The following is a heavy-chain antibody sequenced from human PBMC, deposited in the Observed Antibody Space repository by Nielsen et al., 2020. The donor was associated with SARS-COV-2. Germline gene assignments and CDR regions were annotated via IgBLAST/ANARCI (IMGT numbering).Heavy chain of an antibody. CDR1: GFTFSNYW. CDR3: ARLKNFHFDF. CDR2: IYAKDSDA. Sequence: GESLKISCQGSGFTFSNYWFSWVRQMPGKGLEWMGMIYAKDSDARYNPSLEGRVTISVDKSISTAYLQWDSLKAPDSAMYYCARLKNFHFDFWGQGSLVSVSS. D-gene: IGHD1-7*01. J-gene: IGHJ4*02. V-gene: IGHV5-51*01.